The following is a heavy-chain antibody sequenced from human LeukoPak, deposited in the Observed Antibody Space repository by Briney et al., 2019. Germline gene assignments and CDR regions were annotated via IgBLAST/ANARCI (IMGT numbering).Heavy chain of an antibody. J-gene: IGHJ4*02. Sequence: SVKFSCKASGGTFSSYAISWVRQAPGQGLEWMGRIIPILGIANYAQKFQGRVTITADKSTSTAYMELSSLRSEDTAVYYCASSFYGSGSDYFDYWGQGTLVTVSS. CDR2: IIPILGIA. CDR3: ASSFYGSGSDYFDY. D-gene: IGHD3-10*01. V-gene: IGHV1-69*04. CDR1: GGTFSSYA.